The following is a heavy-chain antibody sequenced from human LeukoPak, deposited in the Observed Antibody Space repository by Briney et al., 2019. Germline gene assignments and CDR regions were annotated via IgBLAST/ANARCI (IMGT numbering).Heavy chain of an antibody. CDR3: AREGYSYGFDY. D-gene: IGHD5-18*01. CDR2: IYYSGST. Sequence: PSETLSLTCTVSGGSISSGGYYWSWIRQHPGKGLEWIGYIYYSGSTNYNPSLKSRVTISVDTSKNQFSLKLSSVTAADTAVYYCAREGYSYGFDYWGQGTLVTVSS. CDR1: GGSISSGGYY. J-gene: IGHJ4*02. V-gene: IGHV4-61*08.